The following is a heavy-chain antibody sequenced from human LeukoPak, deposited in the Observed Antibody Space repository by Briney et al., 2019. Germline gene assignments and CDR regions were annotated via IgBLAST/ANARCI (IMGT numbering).Heavy chain of an antibody. CDR2: ISGNGAST. CDR1: EFTFSSYA. CDR3: ARGARIVGATRQIRGDY. J-gene: IGHJ4*02. V-gene: IGHV3-23*01. Sequence: PGGSLRLSCAASEFTFSSYAMSWVRQAPGKGLEWVSAISGNGASTHYADSVKGRFTISRDNSKNTLYLQMNSLIAEDTALYYCARGARIVGATRQIRGDYWGQATLVTVSA. D-gene: IGHD1-26*01.